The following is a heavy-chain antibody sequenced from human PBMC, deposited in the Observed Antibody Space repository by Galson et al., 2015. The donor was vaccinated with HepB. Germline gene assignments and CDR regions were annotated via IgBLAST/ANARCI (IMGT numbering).Heavy chain of an antibody. CDR2: ISYDGSSK. J-gene: IGHJ4*02. V-gene: IGHV3-30*03. CDR3: ARGEEFFDY. CDR1: GFTFSNYG. Sequence: SLRLSCAASGFTFSNYGMHWVRQAPGKGLEWVAVISYDGSSKYYADSVKGRFTISRDNSKNTLYLQMNSLRAEDTAVFYCARGEEFFDYWGQGTLVTVSS.